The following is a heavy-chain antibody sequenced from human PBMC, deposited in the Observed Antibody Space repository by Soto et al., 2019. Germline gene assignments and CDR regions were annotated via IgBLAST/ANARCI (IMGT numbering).Heavy chain of an antibody. V-gene: IGHV4-59*01. CDR3: ARDFEYSYGYFDY. D-gene: IGHD5-18*01. CDR2: IYYSGST. J-gene: IGHJ4*02. CDR1: GGSISSYY. Sequence: SETLSLTCTVSGGSISSYYWSWIRQPPGKGLEWIGYIYYSGSTNYNPSLKSRVTISVDTSKNQFSPKLSSVTAADTAVYYCARDFEYSYGYFDYWGQGTLVTVSS.